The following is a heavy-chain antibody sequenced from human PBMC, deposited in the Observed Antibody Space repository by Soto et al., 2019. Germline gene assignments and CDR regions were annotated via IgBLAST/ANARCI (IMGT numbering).Heavy chain of an antibody. CDR3: SRRAPEGFDP. CDR1: GGSIGTSAYY. CDR2: INHSGNT. J-gene: IGHJ5*02. V-gene: IGHV4-39*01. Sequence: TLSLTCAVSGGSIGTSAYYWGWIRQAPGKGLEWIGSINHSGNTYLSPSLKDRVTMSVDTSKNSFSLKLRSATAADTGLYYCSRRAPEGFDPWGQGTLVTVSS.